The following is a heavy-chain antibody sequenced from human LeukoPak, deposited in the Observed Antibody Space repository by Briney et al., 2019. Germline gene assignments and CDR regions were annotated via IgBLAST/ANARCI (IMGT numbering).Heavy chain of an antibody. CDR1: GGTFSSYA. Sequence: SVKVSCKASGGTFSSYAISWVRQAPGQGLEWMGGIIPIFGTANYAQKFQGRVTITTDESTSTAYMELSSLRSEDTAVYYCARQVTDSNYGDYYYYYMDVWGKGTTVTVSS. CDR2: IIPIFGTA. V-gene: IGHV1-69*05. J-gene: IGHJ6*03. D-gene: IGHD4-11*01. CDR3: ARQVTDSNYGDYYYYYMDV.